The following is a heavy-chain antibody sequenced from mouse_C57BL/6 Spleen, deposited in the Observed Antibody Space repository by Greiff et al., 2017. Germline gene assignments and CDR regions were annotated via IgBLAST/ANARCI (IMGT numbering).Heavy chain of an antibody. CDR3: GREETWFAY. CDR2: IFPGDGDT. V-gene: IGHV1-82*01. CDR1: GYAFSSSW. Sequence: QVQLQQSGPELVKPGASVKISCKASGYAFSSSWMNWVKQRPGTGLEWIVRIFPGDGDTNYNGKFKGKATLTADKSSSTAYMQLSSLTSEDSAVYFCGREETWFAYWGPTALVTVST. J-gene: IGHJ3*01.